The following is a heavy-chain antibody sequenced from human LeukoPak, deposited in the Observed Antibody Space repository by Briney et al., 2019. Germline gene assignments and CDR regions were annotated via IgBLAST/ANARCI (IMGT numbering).Heavy chain of an antibody. CDR2: THNSGST. CDR3: ARGGWSLDY. J-gene: IGHJ4*02. D-gene: IGHD6-19*01. CDR1: GASISSHY. V-gene: IGHV4-59*11. Sequence: PSETLSLTCTVSGASISSHYWSWIRQFPGKRLEWIGYTHNSGSTTFNPSLKSRVTMSVDTSKNQFSLKLTSVTAADTARYYCARGGWSLDYWGQGTLVTVSS.